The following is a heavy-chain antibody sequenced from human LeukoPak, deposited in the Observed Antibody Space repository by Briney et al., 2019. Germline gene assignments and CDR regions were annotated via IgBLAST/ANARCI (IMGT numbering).Heavy chain of an antibody. Sequence: PGGSLRLSCAASGFTFRRYGMSWVRQAPGKGLEWVAFIRYDGSNKYYADSVKGRFTISRDNSKNTLYLQMNSLRAEDTAVYYCAKEGERLLRYFDWLLEGAFDIWGQGTMVTVSS. V-gene: IGHV3-30*02. CDR1: GFTFRRYG. CDR3: AKEGERLLRYFDWLLEGAFDI. CDR2: IRYDGSNK. D-gene: IGHD3-9*01. J-gene: IGHJ3*02.